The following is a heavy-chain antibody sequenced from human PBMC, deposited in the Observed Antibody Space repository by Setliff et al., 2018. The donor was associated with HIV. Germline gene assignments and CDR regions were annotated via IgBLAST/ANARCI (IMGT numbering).Heavy chain of an antibody. CDR2: IKTETDGGTT. V-gene: IGHV3-15*01. J-gene: IGHJ5*02. Sequence: GGSLRLSCAASGFTFNKAWMNRVRQAPGEGLEWVGRIKTETDGGTTDYAAPVKGRFTISRDDSKTTLYLQMNSLKTEDTAVYYCTTEDPWLRFGHWGQGTLVTVSS. CDR1: GFTFNKAW. D-gene: IGHD5-12*01. CDR3: TTEDPWLRFGH.